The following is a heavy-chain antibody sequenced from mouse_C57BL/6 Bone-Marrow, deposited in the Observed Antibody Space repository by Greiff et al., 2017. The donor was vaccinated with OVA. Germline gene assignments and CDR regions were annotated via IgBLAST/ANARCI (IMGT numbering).Heavy chain of an antibody. CDR2: IYPRSGNT. V-gene: IGHV1-81*01. CDR1: GYTFPSYG. CDR3: FSWDRGYAMDY. J-gene: IGHJ4*01. Sequence: QVQLQQSGAELARPGASVKLSCKASGYTFPSYGISWVKQSTGQGLEWIGEIYPRSGNTYYNEKFKGKATLTADKSSSPAYMELRSLTSEDSAVYFCFSWDRGYAMDYWGQGTSVTVSS. D-gene: IGHD3-3*01.